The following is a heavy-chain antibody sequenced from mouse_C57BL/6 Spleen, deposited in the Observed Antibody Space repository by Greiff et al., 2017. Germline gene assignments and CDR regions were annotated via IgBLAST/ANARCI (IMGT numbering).Heavy chain of an antibody. Sequence: VQLVESGPELVKPGASVKISCKASGYAFSSSWVNWVKQRPGKGLEWIGRIYPGDGDTNYNGKFKGKATLTADKSSSTAYMQLSSLTSEDSAVYFCARPYYGSSTWFAYWGQGTLVTVSA. CDR2: IYPGDGDT. J-gene: IGHJ3*01. V-gene: IGHV1-82*01. CDR1: GYAFSSSW. CDR3: ARPYYGSSTWFAY. D-gene: IGHD1-1*01.